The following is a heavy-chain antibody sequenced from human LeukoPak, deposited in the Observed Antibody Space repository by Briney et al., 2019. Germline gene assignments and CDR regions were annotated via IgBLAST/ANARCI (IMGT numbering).Heavy chain of an antibody. Sequence: SETLSLTCAVYGRSFSGYYWSWIRQPPGKGQEWNGEINHSGSTNYNPSLKSRVTISVDTSKNQFSLKLSSVTAADTAVYYCARGRRSSTGTLNWFDPWGQGTLVTVSS. CDR3: ARGRRSSTGTLNWFDP. V-gene: IGHV4-34*01. CDR2: INHSGST. D-gene: IGHD1-1*01. CDR1: GRSFSGYY. J-gene: IGHJ5*02.